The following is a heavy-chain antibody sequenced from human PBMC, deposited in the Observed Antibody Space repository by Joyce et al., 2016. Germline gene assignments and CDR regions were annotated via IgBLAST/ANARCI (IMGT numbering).Heavy chain of an antibody. V-gene: IGHV4-34*02. CDR3: ARSQWLAPLMY. CDR2: VNTSGAT. CDR1: GGPFRGFL. Sequence: QVQLQQWGAGLLKPSETLSLPCGVNGGPFRGFLWTWVRQPPGEGLQWIGDVNTSGATNYNPSLKSRVTISVDTSKNQFSLTLTSITAADTAMYYCARSQWLAPLMYWGQGSLVAVSS. J-gene: IGHJ4*02. D-gene: IGHD6-19*01.